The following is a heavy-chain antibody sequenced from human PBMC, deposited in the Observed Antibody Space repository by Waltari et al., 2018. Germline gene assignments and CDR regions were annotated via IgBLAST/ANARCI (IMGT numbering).Heavy chain of an antibody. CDR2: ISGSGNTI. D-gene: IGHD4-17*01. CDR1: GLLFNNYG. V-gene: IGHV3-21*02. Sequence: EVQLVESGGGLVKPGGSLRLACEASGLLFNNYGVHWVRPAPGKGLEWVSFISGSGNTIYYEDSVKGRFSMSRDNAKNVLYLQMSGLRAEDTALYYCVRGHLTTVVTPWDFWGQGTLVTVSS. CDR3: VRGHLTTVVTPWDF. J-gene: IGHJ1*01.